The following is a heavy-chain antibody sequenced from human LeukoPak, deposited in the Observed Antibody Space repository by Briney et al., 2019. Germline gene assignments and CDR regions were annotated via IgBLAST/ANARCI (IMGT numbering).Heavy chain of an antibody. CDR1: GFTFDNYV. Sequence: PGRSLRLSCAASGFTFDNYVMHWVRQAPGKGLEWVSGISRNASTIGYADSVKGRFTTSRDNGKNSLYLQMNSLRPEDTAFYYCAKVYITTGYFYFDSWGQGTLVTVSS. J-gene: IGHJ4*02. D-gene: IGHD5-12*01. CDR3: AKVYITTGYFYFDS. CDR2: ISRNASTI. V-gene: IGHV3-9*01.